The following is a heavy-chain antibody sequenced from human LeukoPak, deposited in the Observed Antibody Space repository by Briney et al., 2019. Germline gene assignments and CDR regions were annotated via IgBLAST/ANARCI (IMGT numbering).Heavy chain of an antibody. J-gene: IGHJ6*02. Sequence: PSETLSLTCTVSGGSISSYYWSWIRQPPGKGLEWIGYIYYSGSTNYNPSLKSRVTISVDTSKNQFSLKLSSVTAADTAVYYCARDPSGPPEYYYGMDVWGQGTTVTVSS. CDR1: GGSISSYY. V-gene: IGHV4-59*01. CDR2: IYYSGST. CDR3: ARDPSGPPEYYYGMDV.